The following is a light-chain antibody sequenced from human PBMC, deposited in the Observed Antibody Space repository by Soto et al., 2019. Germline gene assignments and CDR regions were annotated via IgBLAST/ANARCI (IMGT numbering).Light chain of an antibody. Sequence: DIQMTQSPSSLSASVGDRVTITCRASQSISTYLNWYQHKSGRDPKLLIHAASSLQSGVPSRFSGSGSGTDFTLTIRGLQPEDSATYYCQQTYSTLWTFGQGTNVEIK. CDR2: AAS. V-gene: IGKV1-39*01. CDR3: QQTYSTLWT. CDR1: QSISTY. J-gene: IGKJ1*01.